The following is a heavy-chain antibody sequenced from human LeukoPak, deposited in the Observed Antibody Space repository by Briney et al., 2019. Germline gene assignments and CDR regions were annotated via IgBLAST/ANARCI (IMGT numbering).Heavy chain of an antibody. V-gene: IGHV3-33*06. J-gene: IGHJ4*02. Sequence: GGSLRLSCAASGFTFSSYGMHWVRQAPGKGLEWVAVIWYDGSNKYYADSVKGRFTISRDNSKNTLYLQMNSLRAEDTAVYYCAKHLDIVVVPAASYFDYWGQGTLVTVSS. CDR1: GFTFSSYG. CDR3: AKHLDIVVVPAASYFDY. D-gene: IGHD2-2*03. CDR2: IWYDGSNK.